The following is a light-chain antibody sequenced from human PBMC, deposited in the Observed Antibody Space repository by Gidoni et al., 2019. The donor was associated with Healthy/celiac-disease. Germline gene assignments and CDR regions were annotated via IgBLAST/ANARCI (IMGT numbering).Light chain of an antibody. V-gene: IGKV3-20*01. CDR3: QQYGSSPWT. CDR2: GAS. Sequence: EIVLTQSPGTLSLSPGERATLSCGASQSFSSSYLAWYQQKPGQAPRLLIYGASSRATGIPDRFSGSGSGTDFTLTISRLEPEDFAVYYCQQYGSSPWTFGQXTKVEIK. CDR1: QSFSSSY. J-gene: IGKJ1*01.